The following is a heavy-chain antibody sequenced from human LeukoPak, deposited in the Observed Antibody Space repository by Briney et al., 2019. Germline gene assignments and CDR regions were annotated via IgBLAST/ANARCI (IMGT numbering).Heavy chain of an antibody. Sequence: PGGTLRLSCAASGFTFSSSAMSWVRQVPGKGLEWVSGISASGGSTSYADSVRGRFTISRDNSKNTLYVQMNSLRDEDTAVYYCASDRDHYYDSSGYFPLFDYWGQGTLVTVSS. D-gene: IGHD3-22*01. J-gene: IGHJ4*02. V-gene: IGHV3-23*01. CDR1: GFTFSSSA. CDR3: ASDRDHYYDSSGYFPLFDY. CDR2: ISASGGST.